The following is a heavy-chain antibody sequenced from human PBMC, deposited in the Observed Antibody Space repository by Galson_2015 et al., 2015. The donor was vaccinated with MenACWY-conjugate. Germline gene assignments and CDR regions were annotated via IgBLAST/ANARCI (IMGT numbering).Heavy chain of an antibody. Sequence: SLRLSCAASGFTFSDYYMSWIRQAPGKGLEWGSYISDSSFYTNYADSVKGRFTISRDNAKNSLYLQMNSLRAEDTAVYYCARVATWIHQYYYYMDVWGKGTTV. J-gene: IGHJ6*03. D-gene: IGHD5-18*01. CDR1: GFTFSDYY. V-gene: IGHV3-11*05. CDR3: ARVATWIHQYYYYMDV. CDR2: ISDSSFYT.